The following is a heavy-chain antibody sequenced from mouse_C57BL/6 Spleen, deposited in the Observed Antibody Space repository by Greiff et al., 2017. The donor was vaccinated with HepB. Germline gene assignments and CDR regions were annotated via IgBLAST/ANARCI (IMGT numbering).Heavy chain of an antibody. CDR1: GYAFTNYL. J-gene: IGHJ3*01. CDR3: ATDDSWFDY. D-gene: IGHD2-12*01. V-gene: IGHV1-54*01. CDR2: INPGSGGT. Sequence: QVQLQQSGAELVRPGTSVKVSCKASGYAFTNYLIEWVKQRPGQGLEWIGVINPGSGGTNYNEKFKGKATLTADKSSSTAYMQRSSLTYEDSAVYFGATDDSWFDYWGQGTMVTVAA.